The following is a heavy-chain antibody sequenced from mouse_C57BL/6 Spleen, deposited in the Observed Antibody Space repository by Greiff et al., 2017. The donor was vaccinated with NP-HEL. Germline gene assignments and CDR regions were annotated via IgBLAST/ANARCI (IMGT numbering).Heavy chain of an antibody. V-gene: IGHV1-80*01. Sequence: QVQLKQSGAELVKPGASVKISCKASGYAFSSYWMNWVKQRPGKGLEWIGQIYPGDGDTNYNGKFKGKATLTADKSSSTAYMQLSSLTSEDSAVYFCAREVGREDAMDYWGQGTSVTVSS. J-gene: IGHJ4*01. CDR2: IYPGDGDT. CDR1: GYAFSSYW. D-gene: IGHD4-1*01. CDR3: AREVGREDAMDY.